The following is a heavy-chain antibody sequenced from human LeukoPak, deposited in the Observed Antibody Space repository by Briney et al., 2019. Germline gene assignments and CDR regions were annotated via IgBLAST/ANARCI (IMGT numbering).Heavy chain of an antibody. Sequence: VSVKVSCKASGYTFTSYGISWVRQAPGQGLEWMGWISAYNGNTNYAQKLQGRVTMTTDTSTSTAYMELRSLRSDDTAVYYCARGELELPSYYGMDVWGQGTTVTVSS. CDR3: ARGELELPSYYGMDV. J-gene: IGHJ6*02. D-gene: IGHD1-7*01. V-gene: IGHV1-18*01. CDR2: ISAYNGNT. CDR1: GYTFTSYG.